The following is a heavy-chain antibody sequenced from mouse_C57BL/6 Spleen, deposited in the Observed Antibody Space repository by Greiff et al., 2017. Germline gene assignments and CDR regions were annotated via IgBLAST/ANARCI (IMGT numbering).Heavy chain of an antibody. J-gene: IGHJ4*01. CDR1: GYAFSSSW. V-gene: IGHV1-82*01. CDR3: AREGSYYGSSRYYAMDY. D-gene: IGHD1-1*01. CDR2: IYPGDGDT. Sequence: QVQLQQSGPELVKPGASVKISCKASGYAFSSSWMNWVKQRPGRGLGGIGRIYPGDGDTNYNGKFKGKATLTADKSSSTAYMQLSSLTSEDSAVYFCAREGSYYGSSRYYAMDYWGQGTSVTVSS.